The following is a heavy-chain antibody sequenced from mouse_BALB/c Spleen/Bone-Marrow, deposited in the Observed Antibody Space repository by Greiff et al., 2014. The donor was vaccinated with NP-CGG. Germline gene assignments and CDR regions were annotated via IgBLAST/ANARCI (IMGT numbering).Heavy chain of an antibody. J-gene: IGHJ2*01. V-gene: IGHV1-69*01. CDR1: GYTFTDYW. CDR2: IDTSDSYT. D-gene: IGHD2-1*01. CDR3: AFYYGYYGDY. Sequence: QVQLKESGAELVMPGASVKMSCKASGYTFTDYWMHWVKQRPGQGLEWIGAIDTSDSYTSYNQKFKGKATLTVDESSSTAYMQLSSLTSEDSAVYYCAFYYGYYGDYWGQGTTLTVSS.